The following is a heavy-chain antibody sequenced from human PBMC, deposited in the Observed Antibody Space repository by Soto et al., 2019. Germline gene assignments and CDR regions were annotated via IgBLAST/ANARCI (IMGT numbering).Heavy chain of an antibody. CDR2: INHSGST. CDR3: ARGRRYGCSSTSCYYSWLDP. V-gene: IGHV4-34*01. J-gene: IGHJ5*02. D-gene: IGHD2-2*01. CDR1: GGSFSGYY. Sequence: SETLSLTCAVYGGSFSGYYWSWIRQPPGKGLEWIGEINHSGSTNYNPSLKSRVTISVDTSKNQFSLKLSSVTAADTAVYYCARGRRYGCSSTSCYYSWLDPWGQGAMVTV.